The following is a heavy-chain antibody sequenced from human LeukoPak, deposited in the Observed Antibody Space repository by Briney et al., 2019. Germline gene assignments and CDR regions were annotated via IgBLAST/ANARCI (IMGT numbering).Heavy chain of an antibody. V-gene: IGHV3-7*01. J-gene: IGHJ5*02. CDR2: LRQDGGEK. CDR1: GFTFSSYW. Sequence: GGSLRLSCAASGFTFSSYWMAWVRQAPGKRPEWVANLRQDGGEKYYVDSVKGRFTISRDNAKNSLYLQMNSLRVEDTAMYYCARDKAVGATWFDPWGQGTLVTVSS. D-gene: IGHD1-26*01. CDR3: ARDKAVGATWFDP.